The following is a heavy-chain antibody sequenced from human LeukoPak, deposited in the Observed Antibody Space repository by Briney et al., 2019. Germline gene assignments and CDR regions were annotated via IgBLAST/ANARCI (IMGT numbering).Heavy chain of an antibody. D-gene: IGHD3-3*01. CDR1: GFTVSSNY. CDR3: ARDNRMSGYYAHAFDI. J-gene: IGHJ3*02. V-gene: IGHV3-53*01. CDR2: IYSGGST. Sequence: PGGSLRLSCAASGFTVSSNYMSWVRQAPGKGLEWVSVIYSGGSTYYADSVKGRFTISRDNSKNTLYLQMNSLRAEDTAVYYCARDNRMSGYYAHAFDIWGQGTMVTVSS.